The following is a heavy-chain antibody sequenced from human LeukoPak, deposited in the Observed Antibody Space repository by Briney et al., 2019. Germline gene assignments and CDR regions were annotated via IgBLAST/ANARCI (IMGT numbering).Heavy chain of an antibody. V-gene: IGHV1-18*01. CDR3: AKEAAGGTFLYEWDY. CDR1: GYTFTSYG. J-gene: IGHJ4*02. D-gene: IGHD2-8*02. CDR2: ISPYSGNT. Sequence: EASVKVSCKASGYTFTSYGISWVRQAPGQGLEWMGWISPYSGNTNYAQKFQGRVTMTTDTSTITAYMELMSLTSDDTAVYFCAKEAAGGTFLYEWDYWGQGTLVTVSS.